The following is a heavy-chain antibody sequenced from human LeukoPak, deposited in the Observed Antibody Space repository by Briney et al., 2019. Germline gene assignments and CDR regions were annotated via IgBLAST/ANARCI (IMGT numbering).Heavy chain of an antibody. CDR3: ARGRGIGTVNYCDY. Sequence: ASVKVSCKASGYTFTGYYMYWVRXAPGQXLEWMGWIIPNNGATNYAXKFQGRVTMTSDTSISTAYMELSGLRSDDTAVYYCARGRGIGTVNYCDYWGQGTLVAVSS. CDR2: IIPNNGAT. J-gene: IGHJ4*02. V-gene: IGHV1-2*02. CDR1: GYTFTGYY. D-gene: IGHD3-3*02.